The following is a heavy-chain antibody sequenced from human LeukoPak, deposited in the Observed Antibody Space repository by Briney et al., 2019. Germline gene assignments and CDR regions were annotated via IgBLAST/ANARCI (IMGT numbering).Heavy chain of an antibody. J-gene: IGHJ4*02. CDR1: GFTFSSYW. D-gene: IGHD1-26*01. V-gene: IGHV3-74*01. Sequence: GGSLRLSCAASGFTFSSYWMHWVRQAPGKGLVWVSRIHSDGSSTNYADSVKGRFTISRDNAKNTLYLQMNSLRAEDTAVYYCARGSSTWLGNWGQGTLVTVSS. CDR2: IHSDGSST. CDR3: ARGSSTWLGN.